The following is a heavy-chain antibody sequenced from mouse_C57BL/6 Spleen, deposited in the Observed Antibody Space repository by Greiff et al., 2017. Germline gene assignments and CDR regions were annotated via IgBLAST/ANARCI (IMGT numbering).Heavy chain of an antibody. Sequence: QVQLQQPGAELVMPGASVKLSCKASGYTFTSYWMHWVKQRPGQGLEWIGEIDPSDSYTNYNQKFKGKSTLTVDKSSSTAYMQLSSLTSEDSAVYYCARWLLRHWDFDVWGTGTTVTVSS. V-gene: IGHV1-69*01. D-gene: IGHD2-3*01. CDR1: GYTFTSYW. J-gene: IGHJ1*03. CDR2: IDPSDSYT. CDR3: ARWLLRHWDFDV.